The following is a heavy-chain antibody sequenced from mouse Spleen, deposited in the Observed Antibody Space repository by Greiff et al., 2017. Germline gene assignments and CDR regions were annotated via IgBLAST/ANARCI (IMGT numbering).Heavy chain of an antibody. CDR1: GFTFTNDY. Sequence: EVQLQQSGAELVRPGASVKLSCTASGFTFTNDYMHWVKQRPGQGLEWIGWIDPENGDTEYASKFKGKATITADTSSNTAYLQLSSLTSEDTAVYYCTLCGQPDCWGQGTTRTVSS. CDR2: IDPENGDT. J-gene: IGHJ2*01. CDR3: TLCGQPDC. D-gene: IGHD3-1*01. V-gene: IGHV14-4*01.